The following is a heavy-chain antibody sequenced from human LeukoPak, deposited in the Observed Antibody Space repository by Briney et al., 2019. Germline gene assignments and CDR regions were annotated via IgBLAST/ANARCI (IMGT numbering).Heavy chain of an antibody. J-gene: IGHJ4*02. V-gene: IGHV3-11*04. Sequence: GGSLRLSYAASGFTFSDYYMSWIRQAPGKGLEWVSYISSSGSTIYYADSVKGRFTISRDNAKNSLYLQMNSLRAEDTAVYYCARDDSLTYYYDTSGYYSWGQGTLVTVSS. CDR3: ARDDSLTYYYDTSGYYS. D-gene: IGHD3-22*01. CDR1: GFTFSDYY. CDR2: ISSSGSTI.